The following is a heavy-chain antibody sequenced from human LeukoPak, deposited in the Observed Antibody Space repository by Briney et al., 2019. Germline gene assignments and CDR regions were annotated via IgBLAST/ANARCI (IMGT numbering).Heavy chain of an antibody. D-gene: IGHD2-21*02. CDR2: FDPEDGET. J-gene: IGHJ4*02. CDR1: GYTLTELS. CDR3: ATDFLPWVATDY. V-gene: IGHV1-24*01. Sequence: ASVKVSCKVSGYTLTELSMHWVRQAPGKGLEWMGGFDPEDGETIYAQKFQGRVTMTEDTSTDTAYMELSSLRSEDTAVYYCATDFLPWVATDYRGQGTLVTVSS.